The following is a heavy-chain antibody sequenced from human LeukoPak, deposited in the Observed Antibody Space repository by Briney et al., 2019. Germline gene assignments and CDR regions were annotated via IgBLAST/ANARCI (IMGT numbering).Heavy chain of an antibody. D-gene: IGHD3-16*01. Sequence: PGGSLRLSCAASGFTFSDYYMSWIRQAPGTGLDWVSYISPDGSTINYADSVKGRFTISRDNAKNSLYLQMNSLRAEDTAVYYCARRTPGGRAFDLWGQGTMVTVSS. CDR3: ARRTPGGRAFDL. V-gene: IGHV3-11*01. CDR2: ISPDGSTI. J-gene: IGHJ3*01. CDR1: GFTFSDYY.